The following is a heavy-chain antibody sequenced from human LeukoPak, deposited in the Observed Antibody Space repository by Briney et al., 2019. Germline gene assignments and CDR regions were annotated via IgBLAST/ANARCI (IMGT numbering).Heavy chain of an antibody. J-gene: IGHJ3*02. CDR3: ASLSDDRGDAFDI. D-gene: IGHD3-9*01. Sequence: PGGSLRLSCAASGFTFSSYWMSWVRQAPGKGLEWVANIKQDGSEKYYVDSVKGRFTISRANAKNTLYLQMNSLRAEDTAVYYYASLSDDRGDAFDIWGQGTMVTVSS. V-gene: IGHV3-7*01. CDR1: GFTFSSYW. CDR2: IKQDGSEK.